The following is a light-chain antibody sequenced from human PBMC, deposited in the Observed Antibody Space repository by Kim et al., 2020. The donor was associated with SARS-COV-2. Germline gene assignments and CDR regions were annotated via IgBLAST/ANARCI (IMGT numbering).Light chain of an antibody. CDR2: GKS. Sequence: ALGQTVRITCQGDRLRNYYASCYQQKPGQAPVVVIYGKSNRLSGIPDRFSGSNSGDTASLTITGAQAEDEADYYCNSRDSNTNHLVFGGGTQLTVL. CDR3: NSRDSNTNHLV. CDR1: RLRNYY. J-gene: IGLJ2*01. V-gene: IGLV3-19*01.